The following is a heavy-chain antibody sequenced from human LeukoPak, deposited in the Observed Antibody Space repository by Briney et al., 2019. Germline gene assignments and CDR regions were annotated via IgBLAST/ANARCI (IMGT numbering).Heavy chain of an antibody. CDR2: ISWDGGST. CDR3: AKDALHYGDTYFDY. J-gene: IGHJ4*02. CDR1: GFTFGDYT. V-gene: IGHV3-43*01. D-gene: IGHD4-17*01. Sequence: QAGGSLRLSCAASGFTFGDYTMHWVRQAPGKGLEWVSLISWDGGSTYYADSVKGRFTISRDNSKNSLYLQMNSLRTEDTALYYCAKDALHYGDTYFDYWGQGTLVTVSS.